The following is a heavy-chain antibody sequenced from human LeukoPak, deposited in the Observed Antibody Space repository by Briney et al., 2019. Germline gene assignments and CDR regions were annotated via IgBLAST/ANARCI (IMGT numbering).Heavy chain of an antibody. CDR2: ISSSGSTI. D-gene: IGHD3-22*01. V-gene: IGHV3-48*03. Sequence: PGGSLRLSCAASGFTFSSYEMNWVRQAPGKGLEWVSYISSSGSTIYYADSVKGRFTISRDNAKDSLYLQMNSLRAEDTAVYYCARGARIPPNPFITRFPRLPTDYWGQGTLVTVSS. J-gene: IGHJ4*02. CDR1: GFTFSSYE. CDR3: ARGARIPPNPFITRFPRLPTDY.